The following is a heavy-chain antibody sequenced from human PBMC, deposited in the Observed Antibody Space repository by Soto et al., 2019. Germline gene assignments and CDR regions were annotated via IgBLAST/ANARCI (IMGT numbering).Heavy chain of an antibody. J-gene: IGHJ3*02. Sequence: SETLSLTCTVSGGSISSYYWNWIRQPPGKGLEWIGYIYYSGSTNYNPSLKRRVTISVDTSKHQFAMKLRSVTAADTAVYYCASAYGGWSDAFDIWGQGTMVTV. CDR1: GGSISSYY. V-gene: IGHV4-59*01. CDR2: IYYSGST. CDR3: ASAYGGWSDAFDI. D-gene: IGHD6-19*01.